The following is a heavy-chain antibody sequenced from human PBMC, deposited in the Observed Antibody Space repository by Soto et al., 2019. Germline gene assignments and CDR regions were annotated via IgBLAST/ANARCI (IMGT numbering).Heavy chain of an antibody. J-gene: IGHJ5*02. CDR1: GFTFSSYG. CDR2: ISYDGSNK. D-gene: IGHD5-12*01. CDR3: AKDGSRGGYEWFDP. Sequence: QVRLVESGGGVVQPGRSLRLSCAASGFTFSSYGMHWVRQAPGKGLEWVAVISYDGSNKYYADSVKGRFTISRDNSKNTLYLQMNSLRAEDTAVYYCAKDGSRGGYEWFDPWGQGTLVTVSS. V-gene: IGHV3-30*18.